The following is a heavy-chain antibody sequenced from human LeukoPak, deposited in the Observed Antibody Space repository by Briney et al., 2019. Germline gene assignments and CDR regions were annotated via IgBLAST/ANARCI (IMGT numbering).Heavy chain of an antibody. J-gene: IGHJ4*02. CDR3: TKGPVVPSATNFFDH. Sequence: GGSLRLSCAASEFTFSTYAMGWVRQAPGKGPEWVSAISGSGGSTFYADSVKGRFTISRDNSKNTLYLQMSSLTPEDTAVYYCTKGPVVPSATNFFDHWGQGTLVVVPS. CDR1: EFTFSTYA. D-gene: IGHD2-2*01. V-gene: IGHV3-23*01. CDR2: ISGSGGST.